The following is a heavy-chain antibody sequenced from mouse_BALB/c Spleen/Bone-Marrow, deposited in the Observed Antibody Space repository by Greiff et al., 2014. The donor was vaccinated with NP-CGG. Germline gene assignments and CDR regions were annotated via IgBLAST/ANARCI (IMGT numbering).Heavy chain of an antibody. V-gene: IGHV1S126*01. CDR2: IDPSDSET. CDR3: ARDGITTATYYYAMDY. CDR1: GYSFTSYW. D-gene: IGHD1-2*01. J-gene: IGHJ4*01. Sequence: QESGPQLVRPGASVKISCKASGYSFTSYWMHWVKQRPGQGLEWIGMIDPSDSETRLNQKFKDKATLTVDKSSSTAYMQLSSPTSEDSAVYYCARDGITTATYYYAMDYWGQGTSVTVSS.